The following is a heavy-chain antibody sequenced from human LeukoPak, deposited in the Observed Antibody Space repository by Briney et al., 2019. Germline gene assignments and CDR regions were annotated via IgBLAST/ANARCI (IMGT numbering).Heavy chain of an antibody. Sequence: GGSLTLSCAASGFTVSSNYVSWVRQAPGKGLEWVSVIYSGGSTYYADSVKGRFTISRDNPKNTLYLQMNSLRAEDTAVYYCARDKRITMVRGVIYYGMDVWGQGTTVTVSS. D-gene: IGHD3-10*01. CDR1: GFTVSSNY. V-gene: IGHV3-66*01. CDR2: IYSGGST. J-gene: IGHJ6*02. CDR3: ARDKRITMVRGVIYYGMDV.